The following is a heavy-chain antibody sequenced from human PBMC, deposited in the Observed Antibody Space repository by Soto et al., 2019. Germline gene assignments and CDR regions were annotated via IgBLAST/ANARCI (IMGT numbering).Heavy chain of an antibody. J-gene: IGHJ6*03. Sequence: QSQTLSLTCAISGDSVSSNSAAWNWIRQSPSRGLEWLGRTYYRSKWYNDYAVSVKSRITINPDTSKNQFSLQLNSVTPEDTAVYYCARVSKIVEATGGWYYYYMDVWGKGTTVTVSS. CDR1: GDSVSSNSAA. D-gene: IGHD1-26*01. CDR3: ARVSKIVEATGGWYYYYMDV. V-gene: IGHV6-1*01. CDR2: TYYRSKWYN.